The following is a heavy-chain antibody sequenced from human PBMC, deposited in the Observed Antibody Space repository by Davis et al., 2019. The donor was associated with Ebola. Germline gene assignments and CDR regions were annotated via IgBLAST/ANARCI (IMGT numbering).Heavy chain of an antibody. CDR3: AKIGVRQSGDY. V-gene: IGHV3-23*01. CDR1: GFTFSNYA. J-gene: IGHJ4*02. Sequence: GESLKISCGASGFTFSNYAMNWVRRAPGKGLEWISASETGDTNFHANYAESVKGRFTFVRDNSKNTVFLQMNSLRVEDTAVYYCAKIGVRQSGDYWGQGTLVTVSS. CDR2: SETGDTNFHA. D-gene: IGHD3-10*01.